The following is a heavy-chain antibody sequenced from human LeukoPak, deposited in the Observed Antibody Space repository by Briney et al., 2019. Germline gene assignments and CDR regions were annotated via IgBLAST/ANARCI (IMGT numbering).Heavy chain of an antibody. V-gene: IGHV1-69*13. Sequence: SSVKVSCKASGGTFSSYAISWVRQAPGQGLEWMGGIIPIFGTANYAQKFQGRVTITADESTSTAYMELSSLRSEDTAVYYCARDLGGLDAFDIWGQGTMVTVSS. D-gene: IGHD3-16*01. CDR1: GGTFSSYA. J-gene: IGHJ3*02. CDR3: ARDLGGLDAFDI. CDR2: IIPIFGTA.